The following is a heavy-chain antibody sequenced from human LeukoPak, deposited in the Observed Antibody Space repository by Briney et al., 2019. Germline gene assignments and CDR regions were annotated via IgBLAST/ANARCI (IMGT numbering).Heavy chain of an antibody. Sequence: PGGSLRLSCAASGFTFSSYWMSWVRQAPGRGLQWLSYISSTSNTIYYADSLKGRFTISRDNAKNSLYLQIDSLSVEDTAVYYCARMGIAAAGVDYWGQGTLVTVSS. V-gene: IGHV3-48*01. CDR2: ISSTSNTI. CDR3: ARMGIAAAGVDY. D-gene: IGHD6-13*01. J-gene: IGHJ4*02. CDR1: GFTFSSYW.